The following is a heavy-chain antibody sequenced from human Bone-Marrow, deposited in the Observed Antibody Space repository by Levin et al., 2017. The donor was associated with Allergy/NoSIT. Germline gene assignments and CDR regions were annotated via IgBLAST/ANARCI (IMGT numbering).Heavy chain of an antibody. J-gene: IGHJ4*02. V-gene: IGHV6-1*01. D-gene: IGHD2-15*01. CDR3: ARDRVTIAATGCDY. CDR2: AYYRSKWYH. Sequence: SQTLSLPCAIFGDTVSSNSAAWNWIRLSPSRGLEWLGRAYYRSKWYHDYEVSVEGRLTISTDTSKNQFSLPLKSVTQDDTAVYFCARDRVTIAATGCDYWGQGTPVTGSS. CDR1: GDTVSSNSAA.